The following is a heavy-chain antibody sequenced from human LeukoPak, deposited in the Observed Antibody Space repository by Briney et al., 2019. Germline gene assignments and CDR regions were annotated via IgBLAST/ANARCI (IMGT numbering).Heavy chain of an antibody. CDR2: INPNSGGT. CDR3: ARDYSGVDNWFDP. CDR1: GYTLTGYY. J-gene: IGHJ5*02. V-gene: IGHV1-2*02. D-gene: IGHD1-26*01. Sequence: ASVKVPCKASGYTLTGYYMHWVRQAPGQGLEWMGWINPNSGGTNYAQKFQGRVTMTRDTSISTAYMELSRLRSDDTAVYYCARDYSGVDNWFDPWGQGSLVTVSS.